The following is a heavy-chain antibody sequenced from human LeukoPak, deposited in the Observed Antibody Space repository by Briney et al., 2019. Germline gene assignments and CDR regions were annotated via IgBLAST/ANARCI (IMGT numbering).Heavy chain of an antibody. J-gene: IGHJ4*02. CDR2: ISGSGGFT. D-gene: IGHD2-15*01. Sequence: PGGSLRLSCAASGSTFSTYAMRWVRQAPGKGLELVSAISGSGGFTVYTDSVKGRFTVSRDNSKNTLYLQMNSLRAEDTAIYYCAKAGLCSGDSCYYFDYWGQGTLVTVSS. CDR3: AKAGLCSGDSCYYFDY. CDR1: GSTFSTYA. V-gene: IGHV3-23*01.